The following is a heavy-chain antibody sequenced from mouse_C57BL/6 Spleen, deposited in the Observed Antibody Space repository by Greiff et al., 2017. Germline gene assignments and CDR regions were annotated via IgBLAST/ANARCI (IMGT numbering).Heavy chain of an antibody. CDR3: ARNSNAWFAY. D-gene: IGHD2-5*01. CDR1: GYTFTDYN. J-gene: IGHJ3*01. V-gene: IGHV1-18*01. Sequence: VQLQQSGPELVKPGASVKISCKASGYTFTDYNMDWVKQSHGKSLEWIGDINPNNGGTNYNQKFKGKATLTVDKSSSTAYMELRSLTSEDTAVYYCARNSNAWFAYWGQGTLVTVSA. CDR2: INPNNGGT.